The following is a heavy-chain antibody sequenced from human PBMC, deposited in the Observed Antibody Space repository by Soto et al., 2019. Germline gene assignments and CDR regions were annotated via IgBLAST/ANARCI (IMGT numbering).Heavy chain of an antibody. CDR3: ASRTRWLQLRTSVYYYYYGMDV. CDR1: GGTFSSYA. D-gene: IGHD5-12*01. J-gene: IGHJ6*02. Sequence: ASVKVSCKASGGTFSSYAISWVRQAPGQRLEWMGGIIPIFGTANYAQKFQGRVTITADESTSTAYMELSSLRSEDTAVYYCASRTRWLQLRTSVYYYYYGMDVWGQGTTVTVSS. V-gene: IGHV1-69*13. CDR2: IIPIFGTA.